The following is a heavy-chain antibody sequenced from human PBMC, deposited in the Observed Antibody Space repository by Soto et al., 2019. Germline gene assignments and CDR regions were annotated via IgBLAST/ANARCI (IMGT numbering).Heavy chain of an antibody. J-gene: IGHJ4*02. V-gene: IGHV3-23*01. Sequence: EVQLLESGGGLVQPGGSLRLSCAASGLTFSSSAMSWVRQAPGKGLEWVSGIGGSGGDTSYADFVRGQFTISRDNSRNTLYLQMNSLRAEDTAVYYCAKDAPGSGWLSDYWGQGTLVTVSS. CDR2: IGGSGGDT. CDR1: GLTFSSSA. CDR3: AKDAPGSGWLSDY. D-gene: IGHD3-22*01.